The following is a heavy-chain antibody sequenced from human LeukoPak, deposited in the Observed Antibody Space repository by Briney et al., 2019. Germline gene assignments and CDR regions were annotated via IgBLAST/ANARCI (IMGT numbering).Heavy chain of an antibody. D-gene: IGHD3-22*01. J-gene: IGHJ3*02. CDR3: ARDFNMIVDLVAFDI. V-gene: IGHV1-69*04. CDR2: IIPILGIA. CDR1: GGTFSSYT. Sequence: SSVKVSCKASGGTFSSYTISWVRQAPGQGLEWMGRIIPILGIANYAQKFQGRVTITADKSTSTAYMELSSLRSEDTAVYYCARDFNMIVDLVAFDIWGQGTMVTVSS.